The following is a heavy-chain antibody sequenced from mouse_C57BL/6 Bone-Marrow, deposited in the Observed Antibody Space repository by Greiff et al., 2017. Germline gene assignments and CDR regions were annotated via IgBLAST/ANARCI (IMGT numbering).Heavy chain of an antibody. J-gene: IGHJ4*01. CDR1: GYTFTSYW. D-gene: IGHD2-5*01. Sequence: QVQLKQSGAELVMPGASVKLSCKASGYTFTSYWMHWVKQRPGQGLEWIGEIDPSDSYTNYNQKFKGKSTLTVDKSSSPAYMQLSSLTSEDSAVYYCAREEASYYSNYVDAMDYWGQGTSVTVSS. CDR3: AREEASYYSNYVDAMDY. CDR2: IDPSDSYT. V-gene: IGHV1-69*01.